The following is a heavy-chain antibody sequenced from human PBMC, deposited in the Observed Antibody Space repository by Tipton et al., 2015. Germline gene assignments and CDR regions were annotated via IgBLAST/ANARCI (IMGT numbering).Heavy chain of an antibody. CDR1: GGSVTSGSYH. CDR3: ASDLEHGIDV. CDR2: ISQRDGP. Sequence: GLVKPSETLSLTCSVSGGSVTSGSYHWSWIRQAPGKGLEWIGYISQRDGPNYNPSLKSRVTISVDTSKNQVFLNLTSVTAADTAVYFCASDLEHGIDVGGQGTTVTVS. D-gene: IGHD5-24*01. J-gene: IGHJ6*02. V-gene: IGHV4-61*01.